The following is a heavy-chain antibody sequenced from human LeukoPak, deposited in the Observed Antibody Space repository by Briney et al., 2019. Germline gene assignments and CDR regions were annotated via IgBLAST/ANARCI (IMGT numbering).Heavy chain of an antibody. Sequence: PGRSLRLSCAASGFTFSSYAMHWVRQAPGKGLEWVAVISYDGSNKYYADSVKGRFTISRDNSKDTLYLQMNSLRAEDTAVYYCAREANIVVVPATGGFDPWCQGTLVTVSS. CDR1: GFTFSSYA. J-gene: IGHJ5*02. D-gene: IGHD2-2*01. CDR2: ISYDGSNK. CDR3: AREANIVVVPATGGFDP. V-gene: IGHV3-30*04.